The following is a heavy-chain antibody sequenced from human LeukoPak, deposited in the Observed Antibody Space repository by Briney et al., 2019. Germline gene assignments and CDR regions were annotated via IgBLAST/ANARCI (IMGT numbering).Heavy chain of an antibody. D-gene: IGHD1-26*01. CDR2: IKQDGSEK. Sequence: GGSLRLSCAASGFSFSSYWMTWVRQAPGKGLELLANIKQDGSEKNHVDSVKGRFTISRDNAKNSLSLQMNSLRVEDTAVYYCATEARGAGYWGQGTLVTVSS. J-gene: IGHJ4*02. CDR3: ATEARGAGY. CDR1: GFSFSSYW. V-gene: IGHV3-7*03.